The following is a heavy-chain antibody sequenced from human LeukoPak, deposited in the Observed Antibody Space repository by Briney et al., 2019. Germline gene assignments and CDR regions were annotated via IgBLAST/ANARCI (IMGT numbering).Heavy chain of an antibody. CDR1: IDSTRGNY. J-gene: IGHJ4*02. Sequence: PSETLSLTCAVSIDSTRGNYWSWVRQSPGKGLEWIGEVHRSGRTNYMPSLKSRVTISIDNSKDQISLDLASVTPADTAVYYCATEILGAPTPGAYWGQGTLVTVSS. D-gene: IGHD2-8*02. V-gene: IGHV4-4*02. CDR3: ATEILGAPTPGAY. CDR2: VHRSGRT.